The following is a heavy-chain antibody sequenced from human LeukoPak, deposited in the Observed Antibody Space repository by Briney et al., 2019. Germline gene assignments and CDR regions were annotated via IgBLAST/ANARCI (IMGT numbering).Heavy chain of an antibody. CDR3: SRVGCSSTSYYFND. CDR2: IRSKAYGGTT. J-gene: IGHJ4*02. Sequence: GGSLRLSCTASGFTFADYAMSWVSQAPGKGLEWVGFIRSKAYGGTTEYAASVKGRFTISRDDSKSIAYLQMNSLKTEDTAMYYCSRVGCSSTSYYFNDWGQGTLVTVSS. V-gene: IGHV3-49*04. D-gene: IGHD2-2*01. CDR1: GFTFADYA.